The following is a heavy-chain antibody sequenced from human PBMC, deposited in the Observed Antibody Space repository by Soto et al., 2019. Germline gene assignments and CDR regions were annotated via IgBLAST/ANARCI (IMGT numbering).Heavy chain of an antibody. J-gene: IGHJ5*02. V-gene: IGHV1-69*13. Sequence: ASVKVSCKASGGTFSSYAISWVRQAPGQGLEWMGGIIPIFGTANYAQKFQGRVTITADESTSTAYMELSSLRSEDTAVYYCARDSGIVSVPAAVNWFDPWGQGTLVTVSS. D-gene: IGHD2-2*01. CDR2: IIPIFGTA. CDR1: GGTFSSYA. CDR3: ARDSGIVSVPAAVNWFDP.